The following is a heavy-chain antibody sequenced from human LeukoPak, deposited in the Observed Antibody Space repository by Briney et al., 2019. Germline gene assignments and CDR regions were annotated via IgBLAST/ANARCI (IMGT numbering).Heavy chain of an antibody. CDR3: ARGFHSNGLYYYGSGSPYQSGMDV. V-gene: IGHV4-59*01. CDR2: IYYSGST. Sequence: SETLSLTCTVSGGSISSYYWSWIRQPPGKGLEWIGYIYYSGSTNYNPSLKSRVTISVDTSKNQFSLKLSSVTAADTAVYYCARGFHSNGLYYYGSGSPYQSGMDVWGQGTTVTVSS. CDR1: GGSISSYY. D-gene: IGHD3-10*01. J-gene: IGHJ6*02.